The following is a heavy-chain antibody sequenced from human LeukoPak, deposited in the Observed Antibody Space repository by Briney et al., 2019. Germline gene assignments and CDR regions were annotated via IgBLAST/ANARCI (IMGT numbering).Heavy chain of an antibody. J-gene: IGHJ4*02. CDR1: GFTVSTYA. Sequence: PGGSLRLSCAASGFTVSTYAMSWVRQAPGKGLEWVSGISGSGGRTYYADSVKGRFTISRDNSKNTLYLQMNRLRAEDTAVYYCAKDQGDYSSGWSIFDYWGQGGLVTVSS. CDR3: AKDQGDYSSGWSIFDY. CDR2: ISGSGGRT. D-gene: IGHD6-19*01. V-gene: IGHV3-23*01.